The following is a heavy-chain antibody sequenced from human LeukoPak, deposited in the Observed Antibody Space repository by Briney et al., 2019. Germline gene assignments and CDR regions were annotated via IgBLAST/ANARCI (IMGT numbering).Heavy chain of an antibody. D-gene: IGHD2-2*02. Sequence: GASVKVSCKASGYTFIDYDIHWVRQAPGQGLEWMGRINPKSGGTDLAQNFQGRVTMTRDTSIRTAYMELSSLRSDDTAVYYCARDPFYCRSLSCYRFDPWGQETLVTVSS. V-gene: IGHV1-2*06. J-gene: IGHJ5*02. CDR3: ARDPFYCRSLSCYRFDP. CDR2: INPKSGGT. CDR1: GYTFIDYD.